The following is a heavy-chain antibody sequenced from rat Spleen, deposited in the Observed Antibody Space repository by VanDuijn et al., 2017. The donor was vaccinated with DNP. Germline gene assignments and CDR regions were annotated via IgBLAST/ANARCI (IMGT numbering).Heavy chain of an antibody. V-gene: IGHV5-31*01. CDR2: ITNPGGST. D-gene: IGHD1-6*01. CDR3: TRKYTTDYYWYFDF. J-gene: IGHJ1*01. Sequence: EVQLVESGGGLVQPGRSLKLSCVASGFTFNNYWMTWIRQAPGKGLEWVASITNPGGSTYYLDSVKGRFTISRDNSKSTLFLQMDSLRSEDTATYYCTRKYTTDYYWYFDFWGPGTMVTVSS. CDR1: GFTFNNYW.